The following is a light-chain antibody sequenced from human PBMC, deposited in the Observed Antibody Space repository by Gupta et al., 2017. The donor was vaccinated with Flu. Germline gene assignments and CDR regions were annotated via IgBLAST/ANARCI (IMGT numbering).Light chain of an antibody. V-gene: IGLV1-40*01. Sequence: QSVLTPPPSVSGAPGQRVTISCTWRSSNIGAGYDVHWYQQLPGTVPKLLIFGNDNRPSGVPDLFSGSKSGTSASLTITGLQAEDEADFYCQSYDSSLRDWVFGGGTELTVL. CDR2: GND. CDR1: SSNIGAGYD. CDR3: QSYDSSLRDWV. J-gene: IGLJ3*02.